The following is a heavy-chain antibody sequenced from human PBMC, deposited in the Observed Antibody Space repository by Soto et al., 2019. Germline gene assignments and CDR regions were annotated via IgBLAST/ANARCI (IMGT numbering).Heavy chain of an antibody. J-gene: IGHJ4*02. CDR1: GGSFSGYY. CDR3: ARGVDY. Sequence: SETLSLTCAVYGGSFSGYYWSWIRQPPGKGLEWIGEINHSGSTNYNPSLKSRVTISVDTSKNQFSLKLSSVTAADTAVYYCARGVDYWGQGTLVTVSS. CDR2: INHSGST. V-gene: IGHV4-34*01.